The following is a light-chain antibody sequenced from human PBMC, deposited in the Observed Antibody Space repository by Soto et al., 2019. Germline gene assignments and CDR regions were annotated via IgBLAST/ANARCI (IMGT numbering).Light chain of an antibody. J-gene: IGKJ1*01. CDR2: GAS. V-gene: IGKV3-20*01. CDR1: QSVNSSY. Sequence: EIVLTQSPGTLSLSPGERATLSCRASQSVNSSYLAWYQQKTGQAPRLLIYGASSRATGIPDRFSGTGSGTVFTLTISRLEPEDFAVYYCQQYVSSSWTFGQGTKVDIK. CDR3: QQYVSSSWT.